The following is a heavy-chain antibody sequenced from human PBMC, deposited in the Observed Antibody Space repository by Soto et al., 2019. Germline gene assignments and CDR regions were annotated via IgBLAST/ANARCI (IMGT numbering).Heavy chain of an antibody. CDR2: IIPIFTRT. D-gene: IGHD2-8*02. Sequence: QLQLVQSGTEVKEPGSSVKVSCKASGGTFSTSSFVWVRQGPGQGLEWMGGIIPIFTRTNFAQKFQGRVTFSADEATRTAYMELRSLTAEDPAMYYSATDLVLSTAGDSGGQGTLAT. CDR3: ATDLVLSTAGDS. V-gene: IGHV1-69*01. J-gene: IGHJ4*02. CDR1: GGTFSTSS.